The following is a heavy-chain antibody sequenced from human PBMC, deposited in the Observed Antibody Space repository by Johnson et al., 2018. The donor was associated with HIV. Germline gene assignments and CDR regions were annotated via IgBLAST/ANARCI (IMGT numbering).Heavy chain of an antibody. V-gene: IGHV3-30*14. CDR1: GFTFSSYA. D-gene: IGHD2-15*01. J-gene: IGHJ3*02. CDR2: ISYDGSNK. CDR3: ARDTCSGGSCLNGGAFDS. Sequence: QVQLVESGGGVVRPGGSLRLSCAASGFTFSSYAMHWVRQAPGKGLEWVAVISYDGSNKYYADSVKGRFTISRDNSKNTLYLQMNSLRAEDTAVYYCARDTCSGGSCLNGGAFDSWGQGTMVTVSS.